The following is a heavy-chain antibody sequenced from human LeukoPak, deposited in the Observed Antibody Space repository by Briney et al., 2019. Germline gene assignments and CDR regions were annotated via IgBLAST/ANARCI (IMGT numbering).Heavy chain of an antibody. J-gene: IGHJ6*02. CDR2: IKQDGSEK. V-gene: IGHV3-7*01. D-gene: IGHD5-12*01. Sequence: GGSLRLSCAASGFTFSSYWMSWVRQAPGKGLEWVANIKQDGSEKYYVDSVKGRFTISRDNAKNSLYLRMNSLRAEDTAVYYCARDRNIVATIRSPFYYYYGMDVWGQGTTVTVSS. CDR3: ARDRNIVATIRSPFYYYYGMDV. CDR1: GFTFSSYW.